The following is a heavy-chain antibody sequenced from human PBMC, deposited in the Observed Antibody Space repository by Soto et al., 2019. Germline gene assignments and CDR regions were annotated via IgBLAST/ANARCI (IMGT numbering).Heavy chain of an antibody. CDR3: ARDKITGLFDY. V-gene: IGHV4-34*01. CDR2: INHSGST. D-gene: IGHD2-8*02. CDR1: GGSFSGYY. Sequence: QVQLQQWGAGLLKPSETLSLTCAVYGGSFSGYYWTWIRQPPGTGLEWIGEINHSGSTNYNPSLKGRVTISVATSKNQFSLKLTSVTAAATAVYYCARDKITGLFDYWGQGTLVTVSS. J-gene: IGHJ4*02.